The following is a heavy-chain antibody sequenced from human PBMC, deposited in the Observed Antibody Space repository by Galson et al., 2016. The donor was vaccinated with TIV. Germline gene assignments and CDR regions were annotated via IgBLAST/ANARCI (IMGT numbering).Heavy chain of an antibody. J-gene: IGHJ6*02. CDR2: ITAMFGTT. CDR1: GVTFSNYA. Sequence: SVKVSCKASGVTFSNYAINWVRQAPGQGLEWMGGITAMFGTTDYAQKFQGRVTITAGEYMSTVDMELSSLRSEDTAVYYCVRGMGATTYYQYGMDVWGQGTTVTVSS. V-gene: IGHV1-69*13. D-gene: IGHD1-26*01. CDR3: VRGMGATTYYQYGMDV.